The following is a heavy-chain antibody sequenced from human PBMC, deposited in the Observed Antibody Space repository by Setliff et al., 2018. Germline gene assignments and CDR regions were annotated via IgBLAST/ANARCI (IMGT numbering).Heavy chain of an antibody. J-gene: IGHJ5*02. CDR3: VPQGPGYGNGWWTNWFDP. D-gene: IGHD6-19*01. CDR2: ILYDGSNK. V-gene: IGHV3-30*02. CDR1: GFTFSSYG. Sequence: PGGSLRLSCAASGFTFSSYGMHWVRPAPGKGLEWVAFILYDGSNKYYADSVRGRFTISRDDGKNSLYLQMNSLRADDTAVYYCVPQGPGYGNGWWTNWFDPWGQGTLVTVSS.